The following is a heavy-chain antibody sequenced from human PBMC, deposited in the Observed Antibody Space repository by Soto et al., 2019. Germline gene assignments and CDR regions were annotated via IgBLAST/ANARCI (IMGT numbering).Heavy chain of an antibody. CDR1: GFIFSNYA. V-gene: IGHV3-23*01. CDR3: AKDKLYSSGWRTQVDAFDI. J-gene: IGHJ3*02. CDR2: ISASGGTT. D-gene: IGHD6-19*01. Sequence: HPGGSLRLSCAASGFIFSNYAMSWVRQAPGKGLEWVSVISASGGTTLYADTVKGRFTVSRDNPKNTLYLQMNSLRADDTAVYHCAKDKLYSSGWRTQVDAFDIWGQGTMVTVSS.